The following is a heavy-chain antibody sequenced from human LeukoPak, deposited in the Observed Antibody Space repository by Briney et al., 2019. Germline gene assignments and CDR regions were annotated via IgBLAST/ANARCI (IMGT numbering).Heavy chain of an antibody. CDR1: GGSVGGHY. J-gene: IGHJ4*02. CDR2: ISGTGTT. D-gene: IGHD2-21*01. V-gene: IGHV4-59*08. CDR3: ARRFVSKNYFEY. Sequence: KSSETLSLTCAVSGGSVGGHYWSWIRQPPGKGLEWLGFISGTGTTKYNPSLESRATISVDTSKTQFSMNLISLTAADTAVYFCARRFVSKNYFEYWGQGILVSVSS.